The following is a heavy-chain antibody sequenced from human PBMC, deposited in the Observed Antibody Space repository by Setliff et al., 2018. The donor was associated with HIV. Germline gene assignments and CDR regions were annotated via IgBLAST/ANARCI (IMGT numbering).Heavy chain of an antibody. Sequence: PGGSLRLSCAASGFTFSSYAMNWVRQAPGKGLQWVSTITGSGATTYYADSVKGRFTISRDNSKDTLYLEMNSLRAEDTAVYYCAKTMSSGLGAIDYWGQGTLVTVSS. CDR2: ITGSGATT. J-gene: IGHJ4*02. D-gene: IGHD6-19*01. CDR1: GFTFSSYA. V-gene: IGHV3-23*01. CDR3: AKTMSSGLGAIDY.